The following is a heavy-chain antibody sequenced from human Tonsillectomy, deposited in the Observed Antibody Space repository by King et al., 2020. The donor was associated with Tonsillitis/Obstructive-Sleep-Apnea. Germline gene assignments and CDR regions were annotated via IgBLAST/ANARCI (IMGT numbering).Heavy chain of an antibody. J-gene: IGHJ4*02. CDR2: INPNSGGA. CDR3: ATTLDTGSFYRDYFDS. V-gene: IGHV1-2*02. D-gene: IGHD1-26*01. Sequence: VQLVESGAEVKKPGASAKVSCKASGYTFTGFFLHWVRQAPGHWLDWKGWINPNSGGAEYAQKFRGPVTMTRDTSINTAYMELNRLRSDDTAIYYCATTLDTGSFYRDYFDSWGQGTLLTVSS. CDR1: GYTFTGFF.